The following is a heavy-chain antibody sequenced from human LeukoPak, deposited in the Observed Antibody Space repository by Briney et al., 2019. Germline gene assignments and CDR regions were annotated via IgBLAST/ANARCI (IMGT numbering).Heavy chain of an antibody. CDR1: GFTFSNYE. CDR2: ISTSGSTI. D-gene: IGHD3-22*01. J-gene: IGHJ4*02. V-gene: IGHV3-48*03. Sequence: GGSLILSCAASGFTFSNYEVHWVRQAPGKGLEWVSYISTSGSTIYYPDSVKGRFTISRDNAKNSLYLQMNSLRAEDTAVYYCAMIARDLGGAFDYWGQGTLVTVSS. CDR3: AMIARDLGGAFDY.